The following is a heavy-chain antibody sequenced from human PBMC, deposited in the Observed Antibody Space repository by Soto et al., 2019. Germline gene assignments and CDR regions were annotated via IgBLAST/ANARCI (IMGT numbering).Heavy chain of an antibody. CDR1: GYTVTGYY. D-gene: IGHD3-16*02. V-gene: IGHV1-2*04. J-gene: IGHJ4*02. CDR3: ARAPVGLLSQFSYFDY. CDR2: INPNSGGT. Sequence: ASVKVSCKASGYTVTGYYMHWVRQAPGQGLEWMGWINPNSGGTNYAQKFQGWVTITRDTSISTAYMELSRLRSDDTAVYYCARAPVGLLSQFSYFDYWGQGTLVTVSS.